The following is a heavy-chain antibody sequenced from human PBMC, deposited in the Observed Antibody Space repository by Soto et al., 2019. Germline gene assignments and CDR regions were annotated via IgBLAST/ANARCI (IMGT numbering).Heavy chain of an antibody. V-gene: IGHV1-2*02. Sequence: ASVKVSCKASGYTFTENQIHWLRRAPGQLLEWMGRIDPKGGDTTFAQTYQGRVTMTRDTSSNTGYMELTRLTSDDTAIYYCATRQLRDYIRWSFDPWGQGTLVTVSS. CDR2: IDPKGGDT. CDR3: ATRQLRDYIRWSFDP. CDR1: GYTFTENQ. J-gene: IGHJ5*02. D-gene: IGHD3-16*01.